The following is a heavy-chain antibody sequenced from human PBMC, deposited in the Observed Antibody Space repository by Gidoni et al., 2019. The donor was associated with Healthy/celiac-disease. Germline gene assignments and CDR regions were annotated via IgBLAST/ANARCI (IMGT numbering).Heavy chain of an antibody. Sequence: QITLKESGPTLVKPTQTLTLTCTFSGFSLSTSGVGVGWIRQPPGKALEWLALIYWDDDKRYSPSLKSRLTITKDTSKNQVVLTMTNMDPVDTATYYCAHTLQGYSGYDYPDYYYYYGMDVWGQGTTVTVSS. CDR3: AHTLQGYSGYDYPDYYYYYGMDV. V-gene: IGHV2-5*02. J-gene: IGHJ6*02. CDR2: IYWDDDK. CDR1: GFSLSTSGVG. D-gene: IGHD5-12*01.